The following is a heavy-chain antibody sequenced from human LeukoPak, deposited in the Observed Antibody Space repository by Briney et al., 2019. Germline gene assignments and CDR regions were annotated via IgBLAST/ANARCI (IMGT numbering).Heavy chain of an antibody. Sequence: GGSLRLSCAASGFTFSTYGMHWVRQAPGKGLEWVAVISYDGSNEYYADSVKGRFTISRDNSKNTLYLQMSSLRAEDTAVYYCARYCGGDCYGMDVWGQGTTVTVSS. CDR3: ARYCGGDCYGMDV. CDR2: ISYDGSNE. CDR1: GFTFSTYG. J-gene: IGHJ6*02. V-gene: IGHV3-30*03. D-gene: IGHD2-21*02.